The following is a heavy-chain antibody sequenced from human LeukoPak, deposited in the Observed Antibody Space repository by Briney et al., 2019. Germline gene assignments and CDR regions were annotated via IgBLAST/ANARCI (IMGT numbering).Heavy chain of an antibody. CDR2: ISSSSSYM. D-gene: IGHD5-12*01. Sequence: GGSLRLSCAASGFTFSSYTMNWVRQAPGKGLEWVSYISSSSSYMYYADSLKGRFTISRDNAKNSLYLQMNSLRDEDTAVYYCARDPVATSRFDYWGQGTLVTVSS. V-gene: IGHV3-21*01. J-gene: IGHJ4*02. CDR1: GFTFSSYT. CDR3: ARDPVATSRFDY.